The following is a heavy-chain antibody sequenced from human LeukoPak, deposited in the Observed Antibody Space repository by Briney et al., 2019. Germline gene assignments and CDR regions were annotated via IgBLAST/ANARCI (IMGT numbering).Heavy chain of an antibody. V-gene: IGHV4-39*01. J-gene: IGHJ3*02. CDR3: ASKLRLNDYAGEDAFDI. CDR2: IYYSGST. CDR1: GGSISSSSYY. D-gene: IGHD4-23*01. Sequence: SETLSLTCTVSGGSISSSSYYWGWIRQPPGKGLEWIGSIYYSGSTYYNPSLKSRVTISVDTSKNQFSLKLSSVTAADTAVYYCASKLRLNDYAGEDAFDIWGQGTMVTVSS.